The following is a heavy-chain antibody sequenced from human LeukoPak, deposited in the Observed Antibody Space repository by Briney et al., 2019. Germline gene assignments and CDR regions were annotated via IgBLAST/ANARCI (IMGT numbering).Heavy chain of an antibody. CDR3: ARGPTIDYDILTGYYYFDY. Sequence: PSETLSLTCVVYRGSFSGYYWTWIRQSPGKGLEWIGEINHSGTTNYNPSLKSRVTISIDTSKNQFSLKLSSVTAADTAVYYCARGPTIDYDILTGYYYFDYWGQGTLVTVSS. V-gene: IGHV4-34*01. J-gene: IGHJ4*02. D-gene: IGHD3-9*01. CDR1: RGSFSGYY. CDR2: INHSGTT.